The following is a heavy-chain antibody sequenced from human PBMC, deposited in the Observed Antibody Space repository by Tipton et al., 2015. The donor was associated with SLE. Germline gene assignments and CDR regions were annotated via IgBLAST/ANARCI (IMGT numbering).Heavy chain of an antibody. D-gene: IGHD6-19*01. J-gene: IGHJ4*02. CDR2: ISSSSSYT. V-gene: IGHV3-11*05. CDR3: ARDLEVAGDFDY. Sequence: TLSLTCAVYGGSFSGYYWSWIRQAPGKGLEWVSYISSSSSYTNYADSLKGRFTISRDNAKNSLYLQMNSLRAEDTAVYYCARDLEVAGDFDYWGQGTLVTVSS. CDR1: GGSFSGYY.